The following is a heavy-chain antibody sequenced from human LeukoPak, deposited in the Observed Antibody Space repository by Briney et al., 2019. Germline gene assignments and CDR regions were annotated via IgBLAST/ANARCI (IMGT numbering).Heavy chain of an antibody. CDR2: MNPNSGNT. CDR3: ARYKYQLLYYYYGMDV. V-gene: IGHV1-8*01. J-gene: IGHJ6*02. D-gene: IGHD2-2*01. CDR1: GYTFTSYD. Sequence: ASVKVSCKASGYTFTSYDINWVRQATGQGLEWMGWMNPNSGNTGYAQKFQGRVTMTRNTSISTAYMELSSLRSEDTAMYYCARYKYQLLYYYYGMDVWGQGTTVTVSS.